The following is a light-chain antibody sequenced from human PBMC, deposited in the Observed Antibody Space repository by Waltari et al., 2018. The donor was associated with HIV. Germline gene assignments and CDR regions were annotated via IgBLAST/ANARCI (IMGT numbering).Light chain of an antibody. CDR1: QSVSSY. J-gene: IGKJ2*01. CDR3: QQRSNWPPYT. CDR2: DAS. Sequence: EIVLPQSPATLSLSPGERATLSCRASQSVSSYLAWYPQKPGQAPRLLIYDASNRATGIPARFSGSGSWTDFTLTITSLEPEDFAVYYCQQRSNWPPYTFGQGTKLEIK. V-gene: IGKV3-11*01.